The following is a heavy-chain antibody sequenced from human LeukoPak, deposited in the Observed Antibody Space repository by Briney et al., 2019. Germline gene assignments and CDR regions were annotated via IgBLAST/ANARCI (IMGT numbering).Heavy chain of an antibody. CDR3: AKDSGSITIFGVVTTFDY. D-gene: IGHD3-3*01. CDR2: ISGSGGST. CDR1: GFTFSSYA. Sequence: GGSLRLSCAASGFTFSSYAMRWIRQAPGKGLEWVSAISGSGGSTYYADSVKGRFTISRDNSKNTLYLQMNSLRAEDTAVYYCAKDSGSITIFGVVTTFDYWGQGTLVTVSS. J-gene: IGHJ4*02. V-gene: IGHV3-23*01.